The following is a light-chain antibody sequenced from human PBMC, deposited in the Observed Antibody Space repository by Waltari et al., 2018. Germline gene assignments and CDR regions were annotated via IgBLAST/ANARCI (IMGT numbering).Light chain of an antibody. CDR3: CSYAGTYRWV. Sequence: QSALTQPRSVSWSPGQSVTISCTGTSSDVGNYNYVSWYQQYPGKAPKLLIANVYKRPSGVPDRFSGSKSGNTASLTISGLQTEDEADYYCCSYAGTYRWVFGGGTKLTVL. CDR2: NVY. V-gene: IGLV2-11*01. J-gene: IGLJ3*02. CDR1: SSDVGNYNY.